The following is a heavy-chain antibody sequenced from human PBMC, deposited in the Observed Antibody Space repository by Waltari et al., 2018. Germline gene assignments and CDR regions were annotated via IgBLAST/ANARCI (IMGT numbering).Heavy chain of an antibody. CDR3: ARYDFWSGYFDN. CDR2: ISGSGNRT. V-gene: IGHV3-48*04. D-gene: IGHD3-3*01. J-gene: IGHJ4*02. CDR1: GFPFSRYS. Sequence: EVHLVESGGGLVQPGGSLRLSCVASGFPFSRYSLNWVRQGPGKGLGWVSYISGSGNRTVYADSVKGQFTISRDNTNNSIFLQMNSLRVEDTAVYYCARYDFWSGYFDNWGPGTLVTVSS.